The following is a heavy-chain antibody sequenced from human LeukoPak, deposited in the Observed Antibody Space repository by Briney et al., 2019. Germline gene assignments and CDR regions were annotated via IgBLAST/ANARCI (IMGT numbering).Heavy chain of an antibody. J-gene: IGHJ6*02. CDR2: MNPNSGNT. Sequence: ASVKVSCKASGYTFTSYDINWVRQATGQGLEWMGWMNPNSGNTGYAQKFQGRVTMTRNTSISTAYMELSSLRSEDTAVYYGARRYSSSWYVPGYYYGMDVWGQGTTVTVSS. D-gene: IGHD6-13*01. CDR1: GYTFTSYD. CDR3: ARRYSSSWYVPGYYYGMDV. V-gene: IGHV1-8*01.